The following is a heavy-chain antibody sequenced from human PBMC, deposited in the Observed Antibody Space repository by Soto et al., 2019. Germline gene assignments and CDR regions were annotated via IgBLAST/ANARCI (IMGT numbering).Heavy chain of an antibody. V-gene: IGHV3-23*01. CDR1: GFTFSTYT. CDR3: ASEVAVGLFDY. D-gene: IGHD6-19*01. J-gene: IGHJ4*02. CDR2: ISASGGST. Sequence: EVQILESGGGLIQPGESLRLSCAASGFTFSTYTMSWVRQAPEKGLEWVSSISASGGSTYYADSVEGRFTIFRDNSNNTLFLHMSRLRADDTAVYYCASEVAVGLFDYWGQGTLVTVSS.